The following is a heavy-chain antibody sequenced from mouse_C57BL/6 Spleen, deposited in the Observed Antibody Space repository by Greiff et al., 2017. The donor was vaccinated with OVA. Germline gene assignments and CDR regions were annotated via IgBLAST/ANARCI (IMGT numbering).Heavy chain of an antibody. Sequence: EVKLVESGPGMVKPSQSLSLTCTVTGYSITSGYDWHWIRHFPGNKLEWMGYISYSGSTNYNPSLKSRISITHDTSKNHFFLKLNSVTTEDTATYYCASGGELGPRAYWGQGTLVTVSA. CDR3: ASGGELGPRAY. J-gene: IGHJ3*01. CDR1: GYSITSGYD. CDR2: ISYSGST. D-gene: IGHD4-1*01. V-gene: IGHV3-1*01.